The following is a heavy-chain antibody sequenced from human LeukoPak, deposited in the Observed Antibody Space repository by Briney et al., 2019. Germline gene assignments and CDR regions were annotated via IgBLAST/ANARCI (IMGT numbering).Heavy chain of an antibody. J-gene: IGHJ4*02. D-gene: IGHD1-26*01. CDR3: ARGDSGSYFPDY. V-gene: IGHV3-64*01. Sequence: GGSLRLSCAASGFTFSSYAMHWVRQAPGRGLEYVSAISSNGGSTYYANSVKGRFTISRDNSKNTLYLQMGSLRAEDMAVYYCARGDSGSYFPDYWGQGTLVTVSS. CDR2: ISSNGGST. CDR1: GFTFSSYA.